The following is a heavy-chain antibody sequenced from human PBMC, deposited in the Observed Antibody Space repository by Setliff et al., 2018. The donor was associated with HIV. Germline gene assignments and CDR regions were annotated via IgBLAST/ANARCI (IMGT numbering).Heavy chain of an antibody. CDR2: IKPNSGDT. D-gene: IGHD7-27*01. CDR1: GYTFRGYY. J-gene: IGHJ3*01. V-gene: IGHV1-2*06. Sequence: ASVKVSCKASGYTFRGYYMHWVRQAPGQGLEWMGRIKPNSGDTNYAQKFQGRVTMTRDTSIGTAYMELSRLISDDTALYFCARASYSNWGSKGAFDFWGQGTMVTVSS. CDR3: ARASYSNWGSKGAFDF.